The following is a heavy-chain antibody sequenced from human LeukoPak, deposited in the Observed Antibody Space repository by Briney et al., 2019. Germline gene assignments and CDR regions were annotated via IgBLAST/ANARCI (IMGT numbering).Heavy chain of an antibody. J-gene: IGHJ5*02. CDR3: ARCVAVAAWFDP. Sequence: SETLSLTRTVSGGSISAYYWYWIRQPPGKGLEWIGYIYYSGSTKYNPSLKSRATISVDTSKTQFSLKLSSVNAADTAVYYCARCVAVAAWFDPWGQGTLVTVSS. V-gene: IGHV4-59*08. CDR2: IYYSGST. D-gene: IGHD6-19*01. CDR1: GGSISAYY.